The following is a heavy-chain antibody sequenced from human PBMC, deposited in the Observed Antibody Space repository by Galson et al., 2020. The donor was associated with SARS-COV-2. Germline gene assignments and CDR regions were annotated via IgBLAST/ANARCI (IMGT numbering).Heavy chain of an antibody. V-gene: IGHV3-9*01. CDR2: ISWNSGSI. CDR1: GFTFDDYA. J-gene: IGHJ4*02. CDR3: AKDMAYSSGGIDY. D-gene: IGHD6-19*01. Sequence: SLKISCAASGFTFDDYAMHWVRQAPGKGLEWVSGISWNSGSIGYADSGKGRFTISRDNAKNSLYLQMNSLRAEDTALYYCAKDMAYSSGGIDYWGQGTLVTVSS.